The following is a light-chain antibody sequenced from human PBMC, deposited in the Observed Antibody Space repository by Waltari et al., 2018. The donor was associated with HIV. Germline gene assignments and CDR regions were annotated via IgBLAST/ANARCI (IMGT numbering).Light chain of an antibody. CDR2: KVS. J-gene: IGKJ2*01. CDR1: QRLVYSDGNTY. CDR3: MQGTHWPSYT. V-gene: IGKV2-30*01. Sequence: DVVMTQSPLSLPVTLGQPAPLACRSSQRLVYSDGNTYLSWFQQSPGQSPRRLIYKVSNRDSGVPDRFSGSGSDTDFTLKSSRVEAEDVGVYYCMQGTHWPSYTFGQGTKLEIK.